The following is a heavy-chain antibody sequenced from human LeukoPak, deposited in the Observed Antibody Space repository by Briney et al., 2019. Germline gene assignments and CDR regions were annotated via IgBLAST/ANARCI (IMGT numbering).Heavy chain of an antibody. Sequence: PGGSLRLSCAAPGFIFDNYAIHWVRQAPGKGLEWVSLISGDGGSTFYADSVRGRFTISRDNTRKSLSLQMSSLRSEDTALYYCARESETSDWYDYWGQGTLVTVSS. J-gene: IGHJ4*02. CDR3: ARESETSDWYDY. D-gene: IGHD6-19*01. CDR2: ISGDGGST. CDR1: GFIFDNYA. V-gene: IGHV3-43*02.